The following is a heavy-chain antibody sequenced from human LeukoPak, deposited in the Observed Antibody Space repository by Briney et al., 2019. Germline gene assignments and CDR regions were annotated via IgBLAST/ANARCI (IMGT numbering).Heavy chain of an antibody. J-gene: IGHJ3*02. CDR2: ISSSGSDK. V-gene: IGHV3-48*03. Sequence: GGSLRLSCAASGFPFSEHEMNWVRQAPGKGLEWVSYISSSGSDKYYPDSVRGRFTISRDNAKNSLYLQMNSLRAEDTAVYYCARRTSGAFAIWGQGTKVTVSS. CDR1: GFPFSEHE. CDR3: ARRTSGAFAI.